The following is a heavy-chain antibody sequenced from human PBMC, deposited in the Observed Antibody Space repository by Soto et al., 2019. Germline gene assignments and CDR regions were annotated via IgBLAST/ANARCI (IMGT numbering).Heavy chain of an antibody. V-gene: IGHV2-5*02. J-gene: IGHJ5*02. Sequence: QITLKESGPTLVKPTQTLTLTCTFSGFSLTTRGVGVGWIRQPPGKALECLALIYWDDDKRYSTSLKSRLSITKNTSKTQVVLTMTNVDPGDTATYYCAHIPNYYQYDWFDPWGQGTLVSVSS. CDR3: AHIPNYYQYDWFDP. D-gene: IGHD3-10*01. CDR2: IYWDDDK. CDR1: GFSLTTRGVG.